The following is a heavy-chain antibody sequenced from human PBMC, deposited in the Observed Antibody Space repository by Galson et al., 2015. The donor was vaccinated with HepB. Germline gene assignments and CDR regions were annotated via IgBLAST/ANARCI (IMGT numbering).Heavy chain of an antibody. CDR2: ISSSGSTI. V-gene: IGHV3-48*03. Sequence: SLRLSCAASGFTFSSYEMNWVRQAPGKGLEWVSYISSSGSTIYYADSVKGRFTISRDNAKNSLYLQMNSLRAEDTAVYYCARGDVEVTAIHDYYGMDVWGQGTTVTVSS. J-gene: IGHJ6*02. CDR3: ARGDVEVTAIHDYYGMDV. CDR1: GFTFSSYE. D-gene: IGHD2-21*02.